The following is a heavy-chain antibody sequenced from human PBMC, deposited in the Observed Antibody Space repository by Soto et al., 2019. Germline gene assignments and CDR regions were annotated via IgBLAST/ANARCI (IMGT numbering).Heavy chain of an antibody. CDR3: ARGLYSNYANYFDY. D-gene: IGHD4-4*01. V-gene: IGHV4-59*01. J-gene: IGHJ4*02. CDR2: IYYSGST. CDR1: GGSISSYY. Sequence: PSETLSLTXTVSGGSISSYYWSWIRQPPGKGLEWIGYIYYSGSTNYNPSLKSRVTIPVDTSKNQFSLKLSSVTAADTAVYYCARGLYSNYANYFDYWGQGTLVTVSS.